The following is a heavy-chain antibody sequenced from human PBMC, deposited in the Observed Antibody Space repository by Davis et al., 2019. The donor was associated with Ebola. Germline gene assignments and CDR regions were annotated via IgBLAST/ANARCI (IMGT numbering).Heavy chain of an antibody. Sequence: GGSLRLSCAASGFTFSSYAMTWVRQAPGKGLEWVSAISGSGGSTYYADSVKVRFTISRDNSKKTLYLQMNSLRAEDTAVYHCAIANRGPVADTGDYWGQGTLVTVSS. J-gene: IGHJ4*02. D-gene: IGHD6-19*01. CDR1: GFTFSSYA. CDR3: AIANRGPVADTGDY. V-gene: IGHV3-23*01. CDR2: ISGSGGST.